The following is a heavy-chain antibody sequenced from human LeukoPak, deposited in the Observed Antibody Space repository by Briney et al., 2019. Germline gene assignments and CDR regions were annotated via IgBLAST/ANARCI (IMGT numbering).Heavy chain of an antibody. Sequence: ASVKVSCKASGYTFTSYGISWVRQAPGQGLEWMGWISAYNGNTNYAQKLQGRVTMTTDTSTSTAYMELRSLRSDDTAVYYCARGGYSSSWHGGSSYYYYYYMDVWGKGTTVTVSS. CDR1: GYTFTSYG. V-gene: IGHV1-18*01. CDR3: ARGGYSSSWHGGSSYYYYYYMDV. D-gene: IGHD6-13*01. J-gene: IGHJ6*03. CDR2: ISAYNGNT.